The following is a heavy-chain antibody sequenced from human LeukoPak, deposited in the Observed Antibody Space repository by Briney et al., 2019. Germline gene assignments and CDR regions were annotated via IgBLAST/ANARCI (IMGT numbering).Heavy chain of an antibody. D-gene: IGHD3-10*01. Sequence: GGSLRLSCAASGFTFSSYWMSWVRQAPGRGLEWVANIKQDGREKYYVDSMKGRFTISRDNAKNSLYLQMNSLRAEDTAVCYCARDLYYGSGTPPYSFDYWGQGTLVTVSS. CDR1: GFTFSSYW. V-gene: IGHV3-7*01. CDR3: ARDLYYGSGTPPYSFDY. CDR2: IKQDGREK. J-gene: IGHJ4*02.